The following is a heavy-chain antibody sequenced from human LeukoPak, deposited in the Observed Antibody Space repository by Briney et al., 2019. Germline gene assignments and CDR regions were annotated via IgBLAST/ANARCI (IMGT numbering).Heavy chain of an antibody. CDR1: GYTFTSYA. Sequence: ASVKVSCKASGYTFTSYAMHWVRQAPGQRLEWKGWINAGNGNTKYSQKFQGRVTITRDTSASTAYMELSSLRSEDTAVYYCARGEWLLPHFDYWGQGTLVTVSS. CDR2: INAGNGNT. V-gene: IGHV1-3*01. D-gene: IGHD3-22*01. J-gene: IGHJ4*02. CDR3: ARGEWLLPHFDY.